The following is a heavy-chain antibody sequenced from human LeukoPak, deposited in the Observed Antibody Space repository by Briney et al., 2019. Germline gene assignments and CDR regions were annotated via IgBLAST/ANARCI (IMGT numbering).Heavy chain of an antibody. CDR1: GFTFSSYA. CDR2: ISGSAGST. CDR3: AKDVVYSYGYGYFDY. V-gene: IGHV3-23*01. Sequence: GGSLRLSCAASGFTFSSYAVNWVRQPPGKGLEWVSAISGSAGSTFYADSVKGRLTLSRDKSENTVYLQMNSLRAEDTAVYYCAKDVVYSYGYGYFDYWGQGTLVTVSS. D-gene: IGHD5-12*01. J-gene: IGHJ4*02.